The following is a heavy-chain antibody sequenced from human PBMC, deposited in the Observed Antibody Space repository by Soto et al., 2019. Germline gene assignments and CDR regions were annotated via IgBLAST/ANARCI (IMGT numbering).Heavy chain of an antibody. V-gene: IGHV3-7*01. D-gene: IGHD2-15*01. CDR1: GFTFSSFW. Sequence: EVQLVESGGGLVQLGGSRRLSCAASGFTFSSFWMTWVRQAPGKGLEWVANIKQDGSEKYYVDSVKGRFTISRDNASNSLFLEMKSLRSEDTAVYSCVRDRSGSYLEGFDYWGQGTLVTVSS. J-gene: IGHJ4*02. CDR3: VRDRSGSYLEGFDY. CDR2: IKQDGSEK.